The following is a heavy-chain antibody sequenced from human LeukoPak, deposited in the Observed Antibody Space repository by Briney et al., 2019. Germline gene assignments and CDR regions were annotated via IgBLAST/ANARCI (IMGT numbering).Heavy chain of an antibody. D-gene: IGHD3-3*01. J-gene: IGHJ3*02. V-gene: IGHV4-38-2*01. CDR2: IYHSGST. CDR1: GYSISSGYY. Sequence: SGTLSLTCAVSGYSISSGYYWGWIRQPPGKGLEWIGSIYHSGSTYYNPSLKSRVTISVDTSKNQFSLKLSSVTAADTAVYYCARRYYDFWSGYYPAAFDIWGQGTMVTVSS. CDR3: ARRYYDFWSGYYPAAFDI.